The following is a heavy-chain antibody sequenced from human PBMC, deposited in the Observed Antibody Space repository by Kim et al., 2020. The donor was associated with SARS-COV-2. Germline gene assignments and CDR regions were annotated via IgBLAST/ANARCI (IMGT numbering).Heavy chain of an antibody. D-gene: IGHD3-10*01. CDR2: ISYAGST. J-gene: IGHJ3*02. CDR1: GGSINSGGYY. CDR3: ATSTHYGSGSYYQSDAFDI. V-gene: IGHV4-31*03. Sequence: SETLSLTCTVSGGSINSGGYYWSWVRRHPGKGLEWIGHISYAGSTNYNPSLTGRISMSVDTSKNQFSLKLTSVTAADTAVYYWATSTHYGSGSYYQSDAFDIWGQGTVVTVSS.